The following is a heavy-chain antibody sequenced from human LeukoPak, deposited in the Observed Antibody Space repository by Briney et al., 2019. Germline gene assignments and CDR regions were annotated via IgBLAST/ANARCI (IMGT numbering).Heavy chain of an antibody. J-gene: IGHJ4*02. Sequence: GGSLRLSCAASGFTFSSYWMHWVRQAPGKGLVWVSRINSDGSSTSYADSVKGRFTISRDNSKNTLFLQMNSLRTEDTAVYYYAKDQASQSGYGGILPYYFDNWGQGTLVTVSS. CDR3: AKDQASQSGYGGILPYYFDN. V-gene: IGHV3-74*01. D-gene: IGHD4-23*01. CDR1: GFTFSSYW. CDR2: INSDGSST.